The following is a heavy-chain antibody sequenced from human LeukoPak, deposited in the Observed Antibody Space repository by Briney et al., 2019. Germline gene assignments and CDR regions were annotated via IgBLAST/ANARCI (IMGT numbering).Heavy chain of an antibody. CDR3: ARGLDSSVPDY. V-gene: IGHV4-61*01. D-gene: IGHD3-22*01. CDR2: IYYSGST. J-gene: IGHJ4*02. Sequence: SETLSLTCLVSGGSISSTSNYWSWIRQPPGKGLEWIGYIYYSGSTNYNPSLKSRVTISVDTSKNQFSLKLSSVTAADTAVYYCARGLDSSVPDYWGQGTLVTVSS. CDR1: GGSISSTSNY.